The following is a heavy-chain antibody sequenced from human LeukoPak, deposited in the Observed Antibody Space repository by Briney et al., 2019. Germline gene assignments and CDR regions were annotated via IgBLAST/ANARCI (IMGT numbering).Heavy chain of an antibody. V-gene: IGHV1-24*01. J-gene: IGHJ4*02. CDR1: GYTLTELS. D-gene: IGHD3-22*01. Sequence: ASVKVSCKVSGYTLTELSMHWVRPAPGKGLEWMGGFDPEDGETIYAQKFQGRVTMTEDTSTDTAYMELSSLRSEDTAVYYCATDLGVYYDSSGLNNYWGQGTLVTVSS. CDR2: FDPEDGET. CDR3: ATDLGVYYDSSGLNNY.